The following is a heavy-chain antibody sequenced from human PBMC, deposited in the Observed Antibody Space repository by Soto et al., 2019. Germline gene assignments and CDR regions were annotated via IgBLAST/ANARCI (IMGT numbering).Heavy chain of an antibody. CDR1: GFTFSDYY. J-gene: IGHJ4*02. D-gene: IGHD3-10*01. CDR3: ARVVRYFDY. CDR2: IGGSTSYT. Sequence: QVQLVESGGGLVKPGGSLRLSCAASGFTFSDYYMSWIRQAPGKGLEWVSYIGGSTSYTNYADSVKGRFTISRDNAKKSLYLQLNSLRAEDTAVYYCARVVRYFDYWGQGTLVTVSS. V-gene: IGHV3-11*05.